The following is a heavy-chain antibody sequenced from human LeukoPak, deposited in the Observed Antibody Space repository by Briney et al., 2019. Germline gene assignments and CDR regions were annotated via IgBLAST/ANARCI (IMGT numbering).Heavy chain of an antibody. Sequence: SVKVSCKASGGTFSSYAISWVRQAPGQGLEWMGRIIPILGIANYAQKFQGRVTITADKSTSTAYMELSSLRSEDTAVYYCARASGCDYYYYGMDVWGRGTTVTVSS. CDR2: IIPILGIA. D-gene: IGHD5-12*01. V-gene: IGHV1-69*04. CDR1: GGTFSSYA. CDR3: ARASGCDYYYYGMDV. J-gene: IGHJ6*02.